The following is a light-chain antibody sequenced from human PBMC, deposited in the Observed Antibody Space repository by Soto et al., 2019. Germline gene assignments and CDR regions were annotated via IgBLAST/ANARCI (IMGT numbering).Light chain of an antibody. CDR1: SSDVGGYNY. Sequence: QSALTQPASVSGSPGQSITISCTGTSSDVGGYNYVSWYQHHPGKAPKLMIHEVSDRPSGISNRFSGSKSGNTASLTISGLQAEDEADYYCSSYTSATTYVFGTGTKATVL. CDR2: EVS. CDR3: SSYTSATTYV. J-gene: IGLJ1*01. V-gene: IGLV2-14*01.